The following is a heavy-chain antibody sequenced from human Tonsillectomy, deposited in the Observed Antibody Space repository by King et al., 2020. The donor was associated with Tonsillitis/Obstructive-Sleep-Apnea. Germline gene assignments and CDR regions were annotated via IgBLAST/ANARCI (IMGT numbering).Heavy chain of an antibody. J-gene: IGHJ4*02. V-gene: IGHV7-4-1*02. CDR3: AREFNSGFWGPDY. Sequence: QLVQSGSELKKPGASVKISCKASGYTFSNYAMMWVRQAPGQGLEWMGWINTNIGNPTYAQDFTGRFVFSFDTSVRTAYLQINALTPEDTAVYYCAREFNSGFWGPDYWGQGPLVTVSS. CDR1: GYTFSNYA. CDR2: INTNIGNP. D-gene: IGHD6-19*01.